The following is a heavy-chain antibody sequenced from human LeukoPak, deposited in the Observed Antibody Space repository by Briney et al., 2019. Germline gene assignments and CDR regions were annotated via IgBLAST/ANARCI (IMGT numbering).Heavy chain of an antibody. CDR3: ARGRSAAAGREAIDY. CDR2: INHSGST. D-gene: IGHD6-13*01. Sequence: PSETLSVTCAVYGGSFSGYYWSWIRQPQGKGLEWIGEINHSGSTNYNPSLKSRVTISVDTSKNQFSLKLSSVTAADTAVYYCARGRSAAAGREAIDYWGQGTLVTVSS. J-gene: IGHJ4*02. CDR1: GGSFSGYY. V-gene: IGHV4-34*01.